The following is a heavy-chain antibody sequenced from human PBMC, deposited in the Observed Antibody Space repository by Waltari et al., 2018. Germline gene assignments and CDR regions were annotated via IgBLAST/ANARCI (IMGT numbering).Heavy chain of an antibody. J-gene: IGHJ4*02. CDR3: ARHLSKNYYSSCYYFDY. CDR1: GGSFSGYY. V-gene: IGHV4-34*01. Sequence: QVQLQQWGTGLLKPSETLSLTCAVYGGSFSGYYWSWIRQPPGKGLEWIGEINHSGSTNYNPSLKSRVTISVDTSKNQFSLKLSSVTAADTAVYYCARHLSKNYYSSCYYFDYWGQGTLVTVSS. D-gene: IGHD3-22*01. CDR2: INHSGST.